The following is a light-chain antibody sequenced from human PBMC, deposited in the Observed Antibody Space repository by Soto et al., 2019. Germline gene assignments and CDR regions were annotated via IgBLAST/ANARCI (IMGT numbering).Light chain of an antibody. CDR3: CSFAGSGYV. CDR1: KSDVGRYNL. CDR2: EVS. J-gene: IGLJ1*01. Sequence: QSALTQPASVSGSPGQSITISCTGTKSDVGRYNLVSWYQQHPGKAPKLMIYEVSMRPSGFSNRFSGSKSGNTASLSISVLHAEDEADYYCCSFAGSGYVFGTGTKVTVL. V-gene: IGLV2-23*02.